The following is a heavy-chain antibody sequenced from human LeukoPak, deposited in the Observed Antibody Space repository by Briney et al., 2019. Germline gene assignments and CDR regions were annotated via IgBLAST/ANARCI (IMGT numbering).Heavy chain of an antibody. CDR2: ISSSSSYI. V-gene: IGHV3-21*01. Sequence: PGGSLRLSCAASGFTFSSYWMSWVRQAPGKGLEWVSSISSSSSYIYYADSVKGRFTISRDNAKNSLYLQMNSLRAEDTAVYYCASSFLCSSSCPLGGYWGQGTLVTVSS. CDR3: ASSFLCSSSCPLGGY. J-gene: IGHJ4*02. D-gene: IGHD6-13*01. CDR1: GFTFSSYW.